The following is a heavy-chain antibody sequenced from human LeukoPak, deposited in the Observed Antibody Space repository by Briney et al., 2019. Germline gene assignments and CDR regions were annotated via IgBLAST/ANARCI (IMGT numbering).Heavy chain of an antibody. CDR1: GYTFTGYY. J-gene: IGHJ5*02. V-gene: IGHV1-2*02. Sequence: GASVKVSCKASGYTFTGYYMHWVRQAPGQGLEWMGWINPNSGGTNYAQKFQGRVTMTRDTSISTAYMELSRLRSDDTAVYYCARLAHDIVLMVYADPFDPWGQGSLVTVSS. CDR3: ARLAHDIVLMVYADPFDP. D-gene: IGHD2-8*01. CDR2: INPNSGGT.